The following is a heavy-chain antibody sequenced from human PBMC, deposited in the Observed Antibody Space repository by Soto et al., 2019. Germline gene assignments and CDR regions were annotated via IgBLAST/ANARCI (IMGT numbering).Heavy chain of an antibody. Sequence: ASVKVSFKASGYTFTGYYMHWVRQAPGQGLEWMGCINPNSGGTNYAQKFQGWVTMTRDTSIITAYMELSSLRSDDTAVYYCARDRDFWSGSNGMDVWGQGTTVTV. D-gene: IGHD3-3*01. CDR1: GYTFTGYY. J-gene: IGHJ6*02. CDR3: ARDRDFWSGSNGMDV. V-gene: IGHV1-2*04. CDR2: INPNSGGT.